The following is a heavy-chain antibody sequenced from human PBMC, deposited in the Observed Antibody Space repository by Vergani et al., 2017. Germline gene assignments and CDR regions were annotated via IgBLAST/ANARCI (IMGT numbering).Heavy chain of an antibody. D-gene: IGHD3-22*01. Sequence: VQLVESGGGLVQPGGSLRLSCAASGFTFSSYGMHWVRQAPGKGLEWVAVIWYDGSNKYYADSVKGRFTISRDNSKNTLYLQMNSLRAEDTAVYYCARFDYDSSGYYWDAFDIWGQGTMVTVSS. CDR3: ARFDYDSSGYYWDAFDI. CDR1: GFTFSSYG. J-gene: IGHJ3*02. V-gene: IGHV3-33*01. CDR2: IWYDGSNK.